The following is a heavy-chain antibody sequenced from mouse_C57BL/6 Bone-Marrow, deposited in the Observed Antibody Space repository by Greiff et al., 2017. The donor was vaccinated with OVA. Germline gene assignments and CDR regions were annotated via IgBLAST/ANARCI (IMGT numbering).Heavy chain of an antibody. CDR3: ARGGVWLRRGYYIDY. D-gene: IGHD2-2*01. J-gene: IGHJ2*01. CDR2: INPNNGGT. V-gene: IGHV1-26*01. CDR1: GYTFTDYY. Sequence: EVQLQQSGPELVKPGASVKISCKASGYTFTDYYMNWVKQSHGKSLEWIGDINPNNGGTSYNQKFQGKATLTVDKSSSTAYMELRSLTSEDSAVYYGARGGVWLRRGYYIDYWGQGTTLTVSS.